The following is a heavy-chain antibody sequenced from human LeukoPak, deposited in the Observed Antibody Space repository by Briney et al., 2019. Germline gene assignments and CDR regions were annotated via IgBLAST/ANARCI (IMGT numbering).Heavy chain of an antibody. CDR3: ARPRDGYNFAAFDI. J-gene: IGHJ3*02. CDR2: IYPGDSDT. V-gene: IGHV5-51*01. Sequence: GESLKISCKGSGYRVTSYWIGWVRLMPGKGLEWMGIIYPGDSDTRYSPSFQGQVTISADKSISTAYLQWSSLKASDTAMYYCARPRDGYNFAAFDIWGQGTMVTVSS. CDR1: GYRVTSYW. D-gene: IGHD5-24*01.